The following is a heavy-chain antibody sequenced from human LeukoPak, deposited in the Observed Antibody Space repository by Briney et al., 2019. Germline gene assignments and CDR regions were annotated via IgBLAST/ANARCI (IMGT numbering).Heavy chain of an antibody. CDR2: IIPIFGTA. CDR1: GGTFSSYA. J-gene: IGHJ3*02. Sequence: SVKVSCKASGGTFSSYAISWVRQAPGQGLEWMGGIIPIFGTANYAQKFQGRVTITADESTSTAYMELSSLRSEDTAVYYCARGPFWSGYPHDAFDIWGQGTMVTVSS. D-gene: IGHD3-3*01. V-gene: IGHV1-69*13. CDR3: ARGPFWSGYPHDAFDI.